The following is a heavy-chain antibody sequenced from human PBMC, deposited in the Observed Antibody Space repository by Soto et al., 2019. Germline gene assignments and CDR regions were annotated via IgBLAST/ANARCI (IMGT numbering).Heavy chain of an antibody. V-gene: IGHV3-23*01. Sequence: GGSLRLSCAASGFIFENFGMSWVRQAPGKGLEWISSISGSGFKKYYADSVKGRFTISRDNSKSTVYLELNNLSAEDTAVYHYAKNQGVELVPLATVDWFDPWGQGSVVTVSS. CDR2: ISGSGFKK. D-gene: IGHD1-26*01. CDR1: GFIFENFG. CDR3: AKNQGVELVPLATVDWFDP. J-gene: IGHJ5*02.